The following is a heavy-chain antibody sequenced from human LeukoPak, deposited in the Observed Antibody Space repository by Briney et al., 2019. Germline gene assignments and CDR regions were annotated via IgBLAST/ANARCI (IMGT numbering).Heavy chain of an antibody. J-gene: IGHJ3*02. D-gene: IGHD4-17*01. CDR2: ISSSGSTI. V-gene: IGHV3-48*03. CDR3: ARDFSEDTVTNAFDI. CDR1: GFTFSSYE. Sequence: GGSLRLSCAASGFTFSSYEMNWVRQAPGKGLEWVSYISSSGSTIYYADSVKGRFTISRDNAKNSLYVQMNSLRAEDTAVYYCARDFSEDTVTNAFDIWGQGTMVTVSS.